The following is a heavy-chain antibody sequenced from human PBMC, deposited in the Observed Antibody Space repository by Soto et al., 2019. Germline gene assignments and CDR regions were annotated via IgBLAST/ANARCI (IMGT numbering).Heavy chain of an antibody. CDR3: ARMATFGSLNWFDP. CDR1: GYSFTNND. V-gene: IGHV1-8*01. J-gene: IGHJ5*02. CDR2: MNPGSGDT. Sequence: ASVKVSCKASGYSFTNNDVSWVRQATGQGLEWVGWMNPGSGDTGYAQEFQGRVTMTRDISITTAYMELSSLRSDDTAIYYCARMATFGSLNWFDPWGQGTQVTVSS. D-gene: IGHD3-16*01.